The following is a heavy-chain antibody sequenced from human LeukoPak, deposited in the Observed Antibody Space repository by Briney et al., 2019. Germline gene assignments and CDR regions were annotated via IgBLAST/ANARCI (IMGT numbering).Heavy chain of an antibody. Sequence: GGSLRLSCEGSGFTFSSYAMSWVRQAPGKGLEWVSAISGSGGSTYYADSVKGRFTFSRDNAKNSLYLQMNSLRAEDTAVYYCARGQIGWYFDLWGRGTLVTVSS. V-gene: IGHV3-23*01. J-gene: IGHJ2*01. CDR1: GFTFSSYA. D-gene: IGHD3-22*01. CDR3: ARGQIGWYFDL. CDR2: ISGSGGST.